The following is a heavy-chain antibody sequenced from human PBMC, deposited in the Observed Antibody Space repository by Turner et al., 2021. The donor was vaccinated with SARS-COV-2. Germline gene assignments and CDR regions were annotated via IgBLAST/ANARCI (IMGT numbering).Heavy chain of an antibody. CDR2: INHRGTT. Sequence: QVQLQQWGAGLLKPSETLSLTCGVYGGSFSGYFWSWVRQPPGKGPEWIGEINHRGTTNSNPSLKSRVTISVDTSKNQFSLNVTSVTPADTAVYYCARAVGMAASTRPNSGDSNAHRWFDFWGQGTLVTVSS. D-gene: IGHD4-4*01. J-gene: IGHJ5*01. CDR1: GGSFSGYF. V-gene: IGHV4-34*01. CDR3: ARAVGMAASTRPNSGDSNAHRWFDF.